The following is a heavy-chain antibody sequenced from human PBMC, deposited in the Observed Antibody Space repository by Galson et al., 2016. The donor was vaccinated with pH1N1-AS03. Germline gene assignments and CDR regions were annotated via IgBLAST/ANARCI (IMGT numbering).Heavy chain of an antibody. D-gene: IGHD3-10*02. Sequence: SKTLSLTCAVSGYYISNGYYWGWIRQPPGKGLEWIGSIHYSGRTYYSPSLKSRVTMSVDTSKNQFSLNLSSVTAEDTAVYYCARLFGQTRAPARDVRGYWGQGTLVTVSS. CDR1: GYYISNGYY. CDR2: IHYSGRT. CDR3: ARLFGQTRAPARDVRGY. V-gene: IGHV4-38-2*01. J-gene: IGHJ4*02.